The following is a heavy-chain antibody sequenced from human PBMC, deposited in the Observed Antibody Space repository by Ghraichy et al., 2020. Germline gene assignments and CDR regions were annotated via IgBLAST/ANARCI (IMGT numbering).Heavy chain of an antibody. Sequence: GGSLRLSCSASGFTFSNAWMNWVRQAPGKGLEWVGRVKSKTDGGTTDYAAPVKGRFTISRDDSENTLYLQMNSLKTEDTAVYYCTSVYRTGTTLNWGQGTLVTVSS. J-gene: IGHJ4*02. CDR2: VKSKTDGGTT. D-gene: IGHD1-1*01. V-gene: IGHV3-15*01. CDR3: TSVYRTGTTLN. CDR1: GFTFSNAW.